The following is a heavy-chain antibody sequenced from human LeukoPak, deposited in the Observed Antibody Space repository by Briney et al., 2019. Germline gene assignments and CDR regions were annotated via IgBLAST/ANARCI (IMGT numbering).Heavy chain of an antibody. V-gene: IGHV1-2*02. D-gene: IGHD5-12*01. CDR2: INPNTGGT. CDR3: ARDLATIDGIAWYYFEN. CDR1: GYTITDHY. J-gene: IGHJ4*02. Sequence: GASVKVSCKASGYTITDHYIHWVRQAPGQGFEWMGWINPNTGGTDYAQRFQDRIAISTYTSISTVYMELSSLSSDDTALYYCARDLATIDGIAWYYFENWGQGTLVTVS.